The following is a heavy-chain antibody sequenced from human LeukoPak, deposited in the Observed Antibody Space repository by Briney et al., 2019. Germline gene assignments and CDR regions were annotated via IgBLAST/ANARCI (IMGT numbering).Heavy chain of an antibody. Sequence: SGTLSLTCAVSGGSISSSNWWSWVRQPPGKGLEWIGEIYHSGSTNYNPSLKSRVTISVDKSKNQFSPKLSSVTAADTAVYYCARGGYCSGGSCYSNAFDIWGQGTMVTVSS. CDR1: GGSISSSNW. J-gene: IGHJ3*02. V-gene: IGHV4-4*02. CDR2: IYHSGST. D-gene: IGHD2-15*01. CDR3: ARGGYCSGGSCYSNAFDI.